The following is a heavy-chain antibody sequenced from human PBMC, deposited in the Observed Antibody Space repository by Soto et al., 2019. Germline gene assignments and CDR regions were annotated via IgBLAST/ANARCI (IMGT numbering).Heavy chain of an antibody. J-gene: IGHJ4*02. D-gene: IGHD5-12*01. CDR3: ARGRWLRSSFDH. CDR1: GGSFSGYY. CDR2: INHSGST. V-gene: IGHV4-34*01. Sequence: QVQLQQWGAGLLKPSETLSLTCAVYGGSFSGYYWSWIRQPPGKGLEWIGEINHSGSTNYNPSLKSRVTISVDTSKNQFSLKLSSVTAADTAVYYCARGRWLRSSFDHWGQGTLVTVSS.